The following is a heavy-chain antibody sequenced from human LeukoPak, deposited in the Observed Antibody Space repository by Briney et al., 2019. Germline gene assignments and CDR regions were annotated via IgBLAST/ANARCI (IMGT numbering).Heavy chain of an antibody. CDR2: IYYSGST. CDR3: ALAGVEMTTNKPNTFDY. CDR1: GGSIRSYY. D-gene: IGHD5-24*01. Sequence: SETLSLTCTVSGGSIRSYYWSWIRQSPGKGLEWIGYIYYSGSTNYNPSLKSRITISVDTSKNQFSLKLRSVTAADTAVYYCALAGVEMTTNKPNTFDYWGQGTLVIVCS. V-gene: IGHV4-59*08. J-gene: IGHJ4*02.